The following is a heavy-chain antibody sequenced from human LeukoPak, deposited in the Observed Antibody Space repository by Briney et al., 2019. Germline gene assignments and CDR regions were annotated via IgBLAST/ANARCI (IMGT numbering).Heavy chain of an antibody. V-gene: IGHV4-59*08. Sequence: SETLSLTCTVSGGSISSYYWSWIRQPPGKGLEWIGYIYYSGSTNYNPSLKSRVTISVDTSKNQFSLKLSSVTAADTAVYYCARQRAFAFDIWGQGTMVTVSS. J-gene: IGHJ3*02. CDR2: IYYSGST. CDR3: ARQRAFAFDI. CDR1: GGSISSYY.